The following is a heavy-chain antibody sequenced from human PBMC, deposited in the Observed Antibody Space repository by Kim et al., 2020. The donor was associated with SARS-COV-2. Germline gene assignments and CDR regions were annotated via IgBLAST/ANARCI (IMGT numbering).Heavy chain of an antibody. V-gene: IGHV4-39*01. CDR3: VTRAENLYVGIDC. D-gene: IGHD3-16*01. J-gene: IGHJ4*02. Sequence: SETLSLTCSISGGSISNSRSYWGWIRQPPGKGLEWIGSIYYRGSTYYNPSLKSRVTISIDMSKNQFSLKLSSVTAADTAVYYCVTRAENLYVGIDCWGQG. CDR2: IYYRGST. CDR1: GGSISNSRSY.